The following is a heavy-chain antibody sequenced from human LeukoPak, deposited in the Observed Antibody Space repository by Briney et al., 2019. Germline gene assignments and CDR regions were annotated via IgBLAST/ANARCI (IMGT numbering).Heavy chain of an antibody. CDR3: AREMYDSGGYRVSYFDF. J-gene: IGHJ4*02. D-gene: IGHD3-22*01. Sequence: SETLSLTCAVYGGSFSGYYWSWIRQPPGKGLEWIGEINHSGSTNYNPSLNNRVTRSIDTSKNQFSMKLSSVTAADTAVYYCAREMYDSGGYRVSYFDFWGQGILVTVSS. CDR1: GGSFSGYY. V-gene: IGHV4-34*01. CDR2: INHSGST.